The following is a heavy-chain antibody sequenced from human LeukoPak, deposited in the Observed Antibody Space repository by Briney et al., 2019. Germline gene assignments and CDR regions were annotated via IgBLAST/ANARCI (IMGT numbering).Heavy chain of an antibody. CDR1: GFTFSSYG. J-gene: IGHJ3*01. Sequence: PGGSLRLSCAASGFTFSSYGMHWVRQAPGKGLEWVAFIRYDGSNKYYVDSVKDRFTISRDNSKNTLYLQMNSLRAEDTAVYYCAKEDLGHYDILTGSPLGWGQGTMVTVSS. CDR2: IRYDGSNK. CDR3: AKEDLGHYDILTGSPLG. D-gene: IGHD3-9*01. V-gene: IGHV3-30*02.